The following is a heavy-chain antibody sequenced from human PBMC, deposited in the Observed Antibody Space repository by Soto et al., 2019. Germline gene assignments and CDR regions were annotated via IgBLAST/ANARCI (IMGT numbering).Heavy chain of an antibody. D-gene: IGHD4-17*01. Sequence: GGSLRLSCAASGFGFSTHALSWVRQAPGKGLEWLSSITNTGITTHYADSVKGRFTTSRENSRNTLHLQMNNLRVDDTAVYYCAKGFDYGDTKNIDHWGQGTLVTVSS. V-gene: IGHV3-23*01. CDR3: AKGFDYGDTKNIDH. CDR2: ITNTGITT. CDR1: GFGFSTHA. J-gene: IGHJ4*02.